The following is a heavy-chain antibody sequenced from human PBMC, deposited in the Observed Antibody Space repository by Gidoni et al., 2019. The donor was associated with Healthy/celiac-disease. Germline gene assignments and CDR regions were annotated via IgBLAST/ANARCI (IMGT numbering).Heavy chain of an antibody. D-gene: IGHD5-12*01. CDR2: ISSSSSYI. Sequence: EVQLVESGGGLVKPGGSLRLSCAASGFTFSSYSMNWVRQAPGKGLEWVSSISSSSSYIYYADSVKGRFTISRDNAKNSLYLQMNSLRAEDTAVYYCARGGYSGYSGFDPWGQGTLVTVSS. CDR3: ARGGYSGYSGFDP. V-gene: IGHV3-21*01. J-gene: IGHJ5*02. CDR1: GFTFSSYS.